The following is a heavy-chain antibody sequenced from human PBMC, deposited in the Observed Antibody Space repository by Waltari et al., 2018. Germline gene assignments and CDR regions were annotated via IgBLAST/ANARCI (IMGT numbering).Heavy chain of an antibody. J-gene: IGHJ4*01. CDR3: TTLDAPWGG. V-gene: IGHV3-15*01. CDR2: ITSQNDGTTT. Sequence: EVQMVESGGGSMKPGDSLRLSCVASGFRFTPAWLTWVRQAPGKGIEWVDRITSQNDGTTTDFAASLRGRFSISRDDSQNMVFLQMSSLRIEDTAVYYCTTLDAPWGGWGHGTLVTVSS. CDR1: GFRFTPAW. D-gene: IGHD7-27*01.